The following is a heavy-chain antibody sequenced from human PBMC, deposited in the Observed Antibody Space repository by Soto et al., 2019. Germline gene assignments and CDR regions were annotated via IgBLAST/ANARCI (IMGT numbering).Heavy chain of an antibody. J-gene: IGHJ1*01. Sequence: VASVKVSCKASGGTFSSYAISWVRQAPGQGLEWMGGIIPIFGTANYAQKFQGRVTITADKSTSTAYMELSSLRSEDTAVYYCRYDSSGPKTGEYFQHWGQGTLVTSPQ. CDR2: IIPIFGTA. V-gene: IGHV1-69*06. CDR3: RYDSSGPKTGEYFQH. D-gene: IGHD3-22*01. CDR1: GGTFSSYA.